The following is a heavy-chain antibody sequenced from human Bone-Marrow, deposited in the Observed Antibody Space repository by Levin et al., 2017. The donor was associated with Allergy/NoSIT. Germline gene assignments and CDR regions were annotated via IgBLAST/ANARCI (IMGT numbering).Heavy chain of an antibody. D-gene: IGHD6-13*01. CDR1: GFTFPDYW. CDR2: IKEDGSEK. Sequence: LSLTCAASGFTFPDYWMSWVRQAPGKGLEWVANIKEDGSEKYYVDSVRGRFTISRDNAMNSLYLQMNYLTANDTAVYFCAAYSNHGDGGDYWGQGTRVTVS. J-gene: IGHJ4*02. CDR3: AAYSNHGDGGDY. V-gene: IGHV3-7*03.